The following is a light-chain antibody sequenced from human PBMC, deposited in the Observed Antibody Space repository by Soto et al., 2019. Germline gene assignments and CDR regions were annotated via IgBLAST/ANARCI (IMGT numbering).Light chain of an antibody. CDR2: DVS. CDR3: SSYTSSSHYV. V-gene: IGLV2-14*01. J-gene: IGLJ1*01. CDR1: SSVVGGYNY. Sequence: QSVLTQPASVSGCPGQSITISCTGTSSVVGGYNYVSWYQQHPGKAPKLMIYDVSNRPSGVSNRFSGSKSGNTASLTISGLQAEDEADYYCSSYTSSSHYVFGTGTKVTVL.